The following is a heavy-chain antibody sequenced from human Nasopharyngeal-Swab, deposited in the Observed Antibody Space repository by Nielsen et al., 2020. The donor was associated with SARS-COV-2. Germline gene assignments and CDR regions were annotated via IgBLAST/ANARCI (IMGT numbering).Heavy chain of an antibody. CDR3: AKDLGVESPLWFDY. V-gene: IGHV3-23*01. J-gene: IGHJ4*02. CDR1: GFTSSSYA. D-gene: IGHD4-23*01. CDR2: ISGSGGST. Sequence: GGPLRLSCTAFGFTSSSYAMSWVRQAPGKGLDRAPEISGSGGSTYYAEPVKGRFTISRDNSKNTLYLQMSSLRAEDKAIYYCAKDLGVESPLWFDYWGQGTLLTVSS.